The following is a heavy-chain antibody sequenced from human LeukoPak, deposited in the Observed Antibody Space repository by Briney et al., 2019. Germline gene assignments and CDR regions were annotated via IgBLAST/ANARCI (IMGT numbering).Heavy chain of an antibody. CDR2: IWYDGSNK. CDR1: GFTFSSYG. D-gene: IGHD1-1*01. J-gene: IGHJ5*02. V-gene: IGHV3-33*01. CDR3: ARDRGTWFDP. Sequence: GRSLRLSCAASGFTFSSYGMHWVRQAPGKGLEWVAVIWYDGSNKYYADSVKGRFTISRDNSKNMLYLQMNSLRAEDTAVYYCARDRGTWFDPWGQGTLVTVSS.